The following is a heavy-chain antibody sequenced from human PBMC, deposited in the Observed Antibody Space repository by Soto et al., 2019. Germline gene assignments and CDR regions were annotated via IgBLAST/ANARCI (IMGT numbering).Heavy chain of an antibody. J-gene: IGHJ5*02. V-gene: IGHV6-1*01. CDR3: AFVYGSGTGGCFDP. Sequence: SPTLSLTCAISGYSVSSNSAAWNWIRQSPSRGLEWLGRTYYRSKWYNEYAVSVKSRMTINPDTSKNQFSLQLNSVTPEDTAVYYCAFVYGSGTGGCFDPWGQGILVTVSS. CDR2: TYYRSKWYN. CDR1: GYSVSSNSAA. D-gene: IGHD3-10*01.